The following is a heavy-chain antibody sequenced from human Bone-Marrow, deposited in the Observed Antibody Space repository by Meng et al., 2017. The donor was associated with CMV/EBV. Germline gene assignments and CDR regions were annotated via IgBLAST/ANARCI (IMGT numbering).Heavy chain of an antibody. CDR3: ARVRDSMVMYYYYGMAV. CDR1: GFTFSSYA. V-gene: IGHV3-30*04. Sequence: GESLKISCAASGFTFSSYAMHWVRQAPGKGLEWVAVISYDGSNKYYADSVKGRFTISRDNSKNTLYLQMNSLRAEDTAVYYCARVRDSMVMYYYYGMAVWGQGATVTGSS. J-gene: IGHJ6*01. D-gene: IGHD5-18*01. CDR2: ISYDGSNK.